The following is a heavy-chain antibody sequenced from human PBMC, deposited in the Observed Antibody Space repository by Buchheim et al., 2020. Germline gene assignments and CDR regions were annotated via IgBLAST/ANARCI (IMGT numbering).Heavy chain of an antibody. CDR3: ARGSYQTGWRGFSYYSMDV. Sequence: HLQGSGPGLVRPSETLSLTCTVSGASINSGGYYWDWVRQPPGKGLEWVGHLYSVGSTYFHPSLKSRVTISFDPSNNQLSLMLTSVTAADTGTYYCARGSYQTGWRGFSYYSMDVWGQGT. CDR2: LYSVGST. CDR1: GASINSGGYY. D-gene: IGHD6-19*01. J-gene: IGHJ6*02. V-gene: IGHV4-39*07.